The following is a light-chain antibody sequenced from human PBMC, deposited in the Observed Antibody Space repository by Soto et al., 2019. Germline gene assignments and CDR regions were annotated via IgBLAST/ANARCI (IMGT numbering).Light chain of an antibody. Sequence: EIVMTQSPATLSESPGARVTLSCRARKSVTSYLSRYQQKPGQAPRLLIYGAPTGATGIPARFSGSGSGTEFILTISSLQSEDFAVYYCQQYSKWPLTFGGGTKVDIK. CDR2: GAP. CDR3: QQYSKWPLT. V-gene: IGKV3-15*01. CDR1: KSVTSY. J-gene: IGKJ4*01.